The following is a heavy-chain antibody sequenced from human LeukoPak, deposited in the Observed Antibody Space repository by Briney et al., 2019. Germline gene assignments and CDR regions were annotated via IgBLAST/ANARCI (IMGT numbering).Heavy chain of an antibody. Sequence: PSETLSLTCAVYGGSFSGYYWSWIRQPPGKGLEWIGEINHSGSTNYNPSLKSRVTISVDTSKNQFSLKLSSVTAADTAVYYCARRGGRYFDWLSKYYFDYWGQGTLVTVSS. CDR2: INHSGST. D-gene: IGHD3-9*01. J-gene: IGHJ4*02. V-gene: IGHV4-34*01. CDR1: GGSFSGYY. CDR3: ARRGGRYFDWLSKYYFDY.